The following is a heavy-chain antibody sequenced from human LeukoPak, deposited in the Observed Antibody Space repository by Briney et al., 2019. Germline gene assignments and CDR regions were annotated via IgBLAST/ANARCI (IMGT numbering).Heavy chain of an antibody. V-gene: IGHV4-59*01. Sequence: SETLSLTCIVSGDSIRSYYWSWIRQPPGQGLEWIGYIYYSGCTNYNPSLKSRVTISIDASKNHFSLKLSSVTAADTAVYYCARDRSLGIIDYWGQGTLVTVSS. CDR3: ARDRSLGIIDY. D-gene: IGHD3-16*01. CDR1: GDSIRSYY. CDR2: IYYSGCT. J-gene: IGHJ4*02.